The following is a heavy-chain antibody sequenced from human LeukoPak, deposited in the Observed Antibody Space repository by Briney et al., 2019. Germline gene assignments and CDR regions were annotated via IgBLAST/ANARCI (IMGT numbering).Heavy chain of an antibody. Sequence: GGSLRLSCAASGFTFSSYAMHWVRQAPGKGLEWVAVISYDGSNKYYADSVKGRFTISRDNSKNTLYLQMNSLRAEDTAVYCCARGIAVAAPFDYWGQGTLVTVSS. D-gene: IGHD6-19*01. CDR3: ARGIAVAAPFDY. CDR1: GFTFSSYA. J-gene: IGHJ4*02. V-gene: IGHV3-30*04. CDR2: ISYDGSNK.